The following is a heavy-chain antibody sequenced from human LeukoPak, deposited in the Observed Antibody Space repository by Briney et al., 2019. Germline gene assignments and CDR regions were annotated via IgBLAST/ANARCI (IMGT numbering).Heavy chain of an antibody. CDR3: ATYINWVAGDV. J-gene: IGHJ6*02. Sequence: GGSLRLSCAASEFSFSDSWMSWVRQAPGKGLEWVAAIKDDGSEEYYLDSVKGRFIISRDNAKNSVYLQMNSLRDEDTAVYHCATYINWVAGDVWGQGTAVSVSS. D-gene: IGHD1-1*01. CDR2: IKDDGSEE. V-gene: IGHV3-7*01. CDR1: EFSFSDSW.